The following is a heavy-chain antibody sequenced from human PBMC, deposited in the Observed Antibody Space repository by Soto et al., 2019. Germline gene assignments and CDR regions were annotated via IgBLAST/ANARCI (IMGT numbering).Heavy chain of an antibody. J-gene: IGHJ4*02. D-gene: IGHD5-18*01. CDR3: AKEFAEYSYGPIRPFFDY. V-gene: IGHV3-23*01. Sequence: EVQLLESGGGLVQPGGSLRLSCAASGFTFSSYAMSWVRQAPGKGLEWVSAISGSGGSTYYADSVKGRFTISRDNSKNTLYLQMNSLRAEDTAVYYCAKEFAEYSYGPIRPFFDYWGQGTLVTVSS. CDR1: GFTFSSYA. CDR2: ISGSGGST.